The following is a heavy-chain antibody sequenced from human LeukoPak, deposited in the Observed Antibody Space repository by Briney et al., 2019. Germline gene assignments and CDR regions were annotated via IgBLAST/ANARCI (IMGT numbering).Heavy chain of an antibody. D-gene: IGHD6-13*01. CDR2: ISGSGGTT. CDR1: GFTFSTYA. J-gene: IGHJ2*01. CDR3: AKVPGGQQLALWCFDL. V-gene: IGHV3-23*01. Sequence: GGSLRLSCAASGFTFSTYAMNWVRQAPGKGLEWVSFISGSGGTTYYADSVKGRFTISRDNSKNTLYLQMSSLRAEDTAVYYCAKVPGGQQLALWCFDLWGRGTLVTVSS.